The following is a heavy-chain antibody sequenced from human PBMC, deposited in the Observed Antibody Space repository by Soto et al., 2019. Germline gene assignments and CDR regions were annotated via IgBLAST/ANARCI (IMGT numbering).Heavy chain of an antibody. Sequence: SETLSLTCAVSGGSVYTDYWWSWVRQAPGKGLEWIGEVHHSGTTNYIQSLTSRLTMSVDKSGNQVPLELTSVAAADTAAYYCARGVDYRWVYWGQGILVTVSS. CDR2: VHHSGTT. CDR3: ARGVDYRWVY. J-gene: IGHJ4*02. CDR1: GGSVYTDYW. V-gene: IGHV4-4*02. D-gene: IGHD1-26*01.